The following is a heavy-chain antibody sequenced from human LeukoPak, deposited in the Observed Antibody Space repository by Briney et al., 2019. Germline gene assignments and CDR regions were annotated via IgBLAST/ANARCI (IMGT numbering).Heavy chain of an antibody. V-gene: IGHV1-8*03. CDR1: GYTFSSCD. J-gene: IGHJ3*02. Sequence: ASVKVSCKASGYTFSSCDINWERQAAGQGPEWMGWINPNNGNTAYVQKFQGRVTITRNTSISTAYMELSSLRSDDTAVYYCARAHSMRNAFDIWGQGTVVTVSS. CDR2: INPNNGNT. CDR3: ARAHSMRNAFDI.